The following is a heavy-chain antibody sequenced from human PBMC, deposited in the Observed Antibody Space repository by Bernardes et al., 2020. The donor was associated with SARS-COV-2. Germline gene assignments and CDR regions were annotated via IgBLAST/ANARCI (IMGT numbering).Heavy chain of an antibody. CDR1: GFSLSPSGVG. CDR3: AHGLAAAGDFDY. V-gene: IGHV2-5*02. Sequence: SGSTLLKPTQTLTLTCTCSGFSLSPSGVGVGWIRQPPGKALEWLALIYWDDDKRYSPSLKSRLTITKDTSKNQVVLKMTNMDPVDTATYYCAHGLAAAGDFDYWGQGTLVTVSS. J-gene: IGHJ4*02. CDR2: IYWDDDK. D-gene: IGHD6-13*01.